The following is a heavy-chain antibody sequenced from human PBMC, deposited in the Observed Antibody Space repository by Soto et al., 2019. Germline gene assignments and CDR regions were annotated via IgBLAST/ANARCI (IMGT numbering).Heavy chain of an antibody. D-gene: IGHD3-10*01. Sequence: SENLSLTCTVSGGSITDYSWGWIRQRPGNGLVWVVTIYYIGTTYSNASLRSRVTISVDTSKNQFCLKRSAVTAADTALNHSARGPMSGQVWGYSGSGSYLDYCGQGTLVTVSS. V-gene: IGHV4-39*01. CDR1: GGSITDYS. J-gene: IGHJ4*02. CDR2: IYYIGTT. CDR3: ARGPMSGQVWGYSGSGSYLDY.